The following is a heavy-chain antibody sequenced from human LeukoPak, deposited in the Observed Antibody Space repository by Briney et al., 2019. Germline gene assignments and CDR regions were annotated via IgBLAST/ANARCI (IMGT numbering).Heavy chain of an antibody. D-gene: IGHD5-12*01. V-gene: IGHV4-39*01. CDR3: ARLSGFY. J-gene: IGHJ4*02. CDR2: IYSSGNT. CDR1: GDSISADTYY. Sequence: SETLSLTCTVSGDSISADTYYWGWIRQPPGKGLEWIGSIYSSGNTSYNPSLKSRASISVDRSKNQMSLKIRSVTAADTAVYYCARLSGFYWGQGTRVTVSS.